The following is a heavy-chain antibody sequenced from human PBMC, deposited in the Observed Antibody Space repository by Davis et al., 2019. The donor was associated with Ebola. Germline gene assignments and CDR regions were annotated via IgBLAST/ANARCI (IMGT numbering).Heavy chain of an antibody. CDR3: ARWRNSWGSSPYYYFDS. CDR2: IKQDGSET. Sequence: GESLKISCEASGFTFSSYWMTWVRQAPGKGLEWVANIKQDGSETYYVDSVKGRFTVSRDNAKNSLYLQMNSLRAEDTAVYYCARWRNSWGSSPYYYFDSWGQGTLVTVSS. V-gene: IGHV3-7*01. CDR1: GFTFSSYW. J-gene: IGHJ4*02. D-gene: IGHD3-16*01.